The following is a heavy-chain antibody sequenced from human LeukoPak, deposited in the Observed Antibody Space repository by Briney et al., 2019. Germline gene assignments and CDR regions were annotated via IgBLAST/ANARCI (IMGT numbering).Heavy chain of an antibody. D-gene: IGHD3-3*01. J-gene: IGHJ4*02. V-gene: IGHV1-2*07. CDR1: GYTFTDYY. Sequence: ASVKVSCKASGYTFTDYYMHWVLQAPGQGLEWMGWINPSSGATNYAHKFQGRVTMTRDTSITTASMELSRLRPDDTAVYYCARIDFWSGYCLDYWGQGTLVTVSS. CDR3: ARIDFWSGYCLDY. CDR2: INPSSGAT.